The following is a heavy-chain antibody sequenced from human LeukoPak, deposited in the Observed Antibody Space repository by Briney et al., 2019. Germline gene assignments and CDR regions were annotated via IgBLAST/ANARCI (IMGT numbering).Heavy chain of an antibody. J-gene: IGHJ6*03. CDR3: AKYLHDHYGDYGLNYYYMDV. V-gene: IGHV3-23*01. CDR2: ISGSGGST. CDR1: GFTFSSYP. Sequence: GGSLRLSCSASGFTFSSYPMSCLRQAPGKGLEWVSAISGSGGSTYYADSVKGRFTISRDNSKNTLYLQMNSLRAEDTAVYYCAKYLHDHYGDYGLNYYYMDVWGKGTTVTVSS. D-gene: IGHD4-17*01.